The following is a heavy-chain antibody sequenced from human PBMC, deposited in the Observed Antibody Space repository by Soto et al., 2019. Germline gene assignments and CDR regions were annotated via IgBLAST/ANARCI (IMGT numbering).Heavy chain of an antibody. Sequence: SETLSLTCTVSGGSISSSSYYWGWIRQPSGKGLEWIGSIYYSGSTYYNPSLKSRVTISVDTSKNQFSLKLSSVTAADTAVYYCKSSSSGDDYYYYYYMDVWGKGTTVTVSS. V-gene: IGHV4-39*01. D-gene: IGHD6-6*01. CDR3: KSSSSGDDYYYYYYMDV. CDR1: GGSISSSSYY. J-gene: IGHJ6*03. CDR2: IYYSGST.